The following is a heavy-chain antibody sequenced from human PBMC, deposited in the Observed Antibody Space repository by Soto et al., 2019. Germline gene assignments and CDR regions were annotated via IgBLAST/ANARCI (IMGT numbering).Heavy chain of an antibody. Sequence: EVQLLESGGGLVQPGGSLRLSCAASGFTFNNYAMTWVRQAPGKGLEWVSAISGGGDTTSYADSVKGRFTVSRDGSKNTLYRQRGSLRPEDPALYYCAKGRGVPGSLTPRVDFWGQGTLVTVSS. J-gene: IGHJ4*02. CDR1: GFTFNNYA. CDR2: ISGGGDTT. D-gene: IGHD3-10*01. V-gene: IGHV3-23*01. CDR3: AKGRGVPGSLTPRVDF.